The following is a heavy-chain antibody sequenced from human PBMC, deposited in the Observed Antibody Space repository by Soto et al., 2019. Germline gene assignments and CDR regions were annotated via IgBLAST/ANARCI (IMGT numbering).Heavy chain of an antibody. CDR2: IYHSGST. CDR3: AAGGGLPRYY. CDR1: GGSISSGGYP. D-gene: IGHD5-12*01. V-gene: IGHV4-30-2*01. J-gene: IGHJ4*02. Sequence: QLQLQESGSELVKPSQTLSLTCAVSGGSISSGGYPWSWIRKPPGKGLEWIGYIYHSGSTYYNPSLKSRVTISVDRSKNQFSLKLSSVTAADTAVYYCAAGGGLPRYYWGQGTLVTVSS.